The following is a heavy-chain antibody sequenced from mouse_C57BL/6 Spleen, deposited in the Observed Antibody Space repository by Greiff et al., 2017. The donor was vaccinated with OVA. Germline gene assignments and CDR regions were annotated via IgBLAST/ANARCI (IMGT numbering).Heavy chain of an antibody. Sequence: VQLQESGPGLVQPSQSLSITCTVSGFSLTSSGVHWVRQSPGKGLEWLGVIWSGGSTDYNAAFISRLSLSKDNSKSQVFFKMNSLQADDTSIYYCARDEGLRRNYYAMDYWGQGTSVTVSS. D-gene: IGHD2-2*01. CDR3: ARDEGLRRNYYAMDY. CDR2: IWSGGST. CDR1: GFSLTSSG. J-gene: IGHJ4*01. V-gene: IGHV2-2*01.